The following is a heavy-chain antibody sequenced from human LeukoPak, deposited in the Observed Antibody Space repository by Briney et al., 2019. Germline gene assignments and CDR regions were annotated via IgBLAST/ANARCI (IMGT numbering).Heavy chain of an antibody. CDR1: GFTFSSYA. CDR2: ISGSGGST. V-gene: IGHV3-23*01. Sequence: GGSLRLXCAASGFTFSSYAMSWARQAPGKGLEWVSAISGSGGSTYYADSVKGRFTISRDNSKNTLYLQMNSLRAEDTAVYYCAKARRYIVATIFDYWGQGTLVTVSS. CDR3: AKARRYIVATIFDY. D-gene: IGHD5-12*01. J-gene: IGHJ4*02.